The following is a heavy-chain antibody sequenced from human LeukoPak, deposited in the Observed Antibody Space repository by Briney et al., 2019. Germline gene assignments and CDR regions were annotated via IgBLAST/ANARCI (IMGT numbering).Heavy chain of an antibody. Sequence: PGGSLTLSCVSSGFPFSISTMTWVRQAPGKGLEWVSSISGSGGGTYYADSVKGRFIISRDNSKNTLYLQMNGLRADDTAVYYCANGTAAFDYWGQGALVTVSS. V-gene: IGHV3-23*01. D-gene: IGHD2-2*01. CDR3: ANGTAAFDY. CDR1: GFPFSIST. CDR2: ISGSGGGT. J-gene: IGHJ4*02.